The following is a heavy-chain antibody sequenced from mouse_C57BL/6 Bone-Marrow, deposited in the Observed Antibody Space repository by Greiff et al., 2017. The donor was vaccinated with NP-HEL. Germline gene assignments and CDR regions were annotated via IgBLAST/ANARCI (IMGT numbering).Heavy chain of an antibody. J-gene: IGHJ4*01. CDR1: GFTFSSYG. CDR3: ARDRPYAMDY. V-gene: IGHV5-6-3*01. Sequence: EVKLMESGGGLVQPGGSLKLSCAASGFTFSSYGMSWVRQTPDKRLELVATINSNGGSTYYPDSVKGRFTISRDNAKNTLYLQMSSLKSEDTAMYYCARDRPYAMDYWGQGTSVTVSS. CDR2: INSNGGST.